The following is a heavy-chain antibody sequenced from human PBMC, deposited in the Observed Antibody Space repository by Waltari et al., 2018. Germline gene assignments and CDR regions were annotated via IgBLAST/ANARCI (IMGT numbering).Heavy chain of an antibody. J-gene: IGHJ5*02. CDR2: IYHSGST. CDR3: ARHGTPWISRGRDWFDP. CDR1: GYSISSGYY. V-gene: IGHV4-38-2*01. D-gene: IGHD1-1*01. Sequence: QVQLQESGPGLVKPSETLSLTCAVSGYSISSGYYWGWIRQPPGKGLEWIGSIYHSGSTYYNPSLKSRVTISVDTSKNQFSLKLSSVTAADTAVYYCARHGTPWISRGRDWFDPWGQGTLVTVSS.